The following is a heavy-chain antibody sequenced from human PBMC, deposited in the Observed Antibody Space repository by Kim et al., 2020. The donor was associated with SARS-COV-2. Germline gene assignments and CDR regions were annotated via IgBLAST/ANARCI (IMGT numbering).Heavy chain of an antibody. Sequence: SETLSLTCTVSGGSISSSSYYWGWIRQPPGKGLEWIGSIYYSGSTYYNPSLKSRVTISVDTSKNQFSLKLSSVTAADTAVYYCARHYYTMVRGVGWFDPWGQGTLVTVSS. CDR3: ARHYYTMVRGVGWFDP. CDR2: IYYSGST. V-gene: IGHV4-39*01. J-gene: IGHJ5*02. D-gene: IGHD3-10*01. CDR1: GGSISSSSYY.